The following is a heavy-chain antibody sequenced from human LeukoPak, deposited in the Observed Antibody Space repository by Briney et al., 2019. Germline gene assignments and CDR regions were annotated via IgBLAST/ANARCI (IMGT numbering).Heavy chain of an antibody. CDR2: ISSTSNHK. Sequence: GGSLRLSCETSGFTFTISAMSWVRQAPGKGLEWVASISSTSNHKYHADSVKGRFTITRDNDKNSLYLQMNSLRAEDTALYYCATRVTADSYDASDIWGQGTMVTVSS. D-gene: IGHD2-21*02. J-gene: IGHJ3*02. V-gene: IGHV3-21*06. CDR3: ATRVTADSYDASDI. CDR1: GFTFTISA.